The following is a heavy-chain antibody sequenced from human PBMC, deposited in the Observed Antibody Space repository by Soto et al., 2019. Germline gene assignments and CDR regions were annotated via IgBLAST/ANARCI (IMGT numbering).Heavy chain of an antibody. CDR2: ICSSSRYM. CDR1: GFTFSSYN. J-gene: IGHJ3*02. D-gene: IGHD2-2*02. V-gene: IGHV3-21*01. CDR3: ARGYCSRNSCYTGDAFDI. Sequence: EVQLVESGGGLVKPGGSLRLSCAASGFTFSSYNMNWVRQAPGKGLEWVSSICSSSRYMYYADSLKGRLTISRDNAKNSLYLHMNSLRAEDTAVYYCARGYCSRNSCYTGDAFDIWGQGTVVTVSS.